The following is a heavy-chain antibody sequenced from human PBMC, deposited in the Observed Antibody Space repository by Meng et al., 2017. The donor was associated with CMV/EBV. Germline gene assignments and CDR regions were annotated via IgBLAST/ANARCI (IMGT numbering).Heavy chain of an antibody. D-gene: IGHD3-3*01. Sequence: GESLKISCAASGFTFSSYAMHWVRQAPGKGLEWVAVISYDGSNKYYADSVKGRFTISRDNSKNTLYLQMNSLRAEDTAVYYCARDPDDFWSRYPPGYGMDVWGRETTVTVSS. CDR2: ISYDGSNK. CDR3: ARDPDDFWSRYPPGYGMDV. V-gene: IGHV3-30-3*01. J-gene: IGHJ6*02. CDR1: GFTFSSYA.